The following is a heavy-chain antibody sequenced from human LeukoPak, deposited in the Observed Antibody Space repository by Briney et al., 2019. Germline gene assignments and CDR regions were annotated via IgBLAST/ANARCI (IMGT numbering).Heavy chain of an antibody. J-gene: IGHJ2*01. CDR1: GGSISSYY. D-gene: IGHD2/OR15-2a*01. CDR2: IYYSGST. Sequence: SETLSLTCTVSGGSISSYYWSWIRQPPGKGLEWIGYIYYSGSTNYNPSLKSRVTISVDTSKNQFSLKLSSVTAADTAVYYWASVIEGIWYFDLWGRGTLVTVSS. V-gene: IGHV4-59*01. CDR3: ASVIEGIWYFDL.